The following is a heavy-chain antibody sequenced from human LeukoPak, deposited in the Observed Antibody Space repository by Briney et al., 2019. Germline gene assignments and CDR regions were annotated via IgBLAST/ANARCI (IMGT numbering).Heavy chain of an antibody. CDR1: GFTFSSYA. Sequence: EGSLRLSCAASGFTFSSYAMSWVRQAPGKELEWVSCITGSGGSAYYADSVKGRFTVSRDNSRNILDLQMNSLRAEDTAVYYCARATAYFLEYFQNWGPGTLVIVSS. CDR3: ARATAYFLEYFQN. D-gene: IGHD3-9*01. J-gene: IGHJ1*01. CDR2: ITGSGGSA. V-gene: IGHV3-23*01.